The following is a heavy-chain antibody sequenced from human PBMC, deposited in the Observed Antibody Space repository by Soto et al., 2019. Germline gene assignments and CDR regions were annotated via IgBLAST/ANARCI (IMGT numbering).Heavy chain of an antibody. J-gene: IGHJ4*02. CDR1: RFTFSSFA. CDR3: GRGGSDSPMAPGY. CDR2: ISYDGGKK. D-gene: IGHD5-18*01. Sequence: LRLSCAASRFTFSSFAMHWVRQAPGKGLEWVALISYDGGKKYYGDTVKGRFTISRDNSKNMVYLQMNSLRAEDTAVFYCGRGGSDSPMAPGYWGQGTLVTVSS. V-gene: IGHV3-30*03.